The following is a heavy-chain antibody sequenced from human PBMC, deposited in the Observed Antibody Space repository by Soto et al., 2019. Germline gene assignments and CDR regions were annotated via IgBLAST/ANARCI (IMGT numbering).Heavy chain of an antibody. CDR2: IIPILGIT. CDR3: ATHNYDFWTDWFDP. D-gene: IGHD3-3*01. V-gene: IGHV1-69*02. J-gene: IGHJ5*02. Sequence: GASVKVSCKASGGTFSSYTISWVRQAPGQGLEWKGKIIPILGITNYAQKFQGRVTITADKSTSTAYMELSSLRSEDTAVYYCATHNYDFWTDWFDPWGQGTLVTVSS. CDR1: GGTFSSYT.